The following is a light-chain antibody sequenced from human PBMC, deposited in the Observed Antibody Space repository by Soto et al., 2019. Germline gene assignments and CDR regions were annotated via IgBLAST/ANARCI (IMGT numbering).Light chain of an antibody. CDR1: QSVSSSY. CDR3: QQYGSSPPIT. J-gene: IGKJ5*01. Sequence: IVMTQSPGTLSLSPGERATLSCRASQSVSSSYLAWYQKKPGQAPRLLLYGASSRATGIPDRFSGSGSGTDFTLTISRLETEDFAAYYCQQYGSSPPITFGQGARLEI. V-gene: IGKV3-20*01. CDR2: GAS.